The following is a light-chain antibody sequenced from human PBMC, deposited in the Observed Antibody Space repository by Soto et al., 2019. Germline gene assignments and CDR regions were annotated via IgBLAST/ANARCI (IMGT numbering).Light chain of an antibody. J-gene: IGLJ3*02. CDR1: SSDVGGYNY. CDR2: DVS. V-gene: IGLV2-11*01. CDR3: CSYAGSHTVWV. Sequence: QSVLTQPRSVSGAPGQSVTISCTGTSSDVGGYNYVYWYQQHPGKAPKLMIYDVSKRPSGVPDRFSGSKSGNTASLAISGLQAEDEADYYCCSYAGSHTVWVFGAGTKLTVL.